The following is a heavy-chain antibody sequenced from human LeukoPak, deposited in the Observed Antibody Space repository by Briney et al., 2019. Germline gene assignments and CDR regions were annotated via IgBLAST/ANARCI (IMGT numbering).Heavy chain of an antibody. V-gene: IGHV3-30*03. CDR3: ARGPEDTAMVTCDY. J-gene: IGHJ4*02. D-gene: IGHD5-18*01. CDR1: GFTFSSYG. Sequence: GGSLRLSCAASGFTFSSYGMHWVRQAPGKGLEWVAVISYDGSNKYYADSVKGRFTISRDNSKNTLYLQMNSLRAEDTAVYYCARGPEDTAMVTCDYWGQGTLVTVSS. CDR2: ISYDGSNK.